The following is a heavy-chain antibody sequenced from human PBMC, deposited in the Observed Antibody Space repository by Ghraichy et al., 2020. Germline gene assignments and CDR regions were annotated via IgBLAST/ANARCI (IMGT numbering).Heavy chain of an antibody. CDR1: GGSISSFSYY. Sequence: SETLSLTCTVSGGSISSFSYYWGWIRQPPGKGLEWIGSIYYSGSTYYNPSLKSRVTISVDTSKNQFSLRLSSLTAADTAVYYCDVAVAGIEDYWGQGTLVTVSS. J-gene: IGHJ4*02. CDR3: DVAVAGIEDY. CDR2: IYYSGST. D-gene: IGHD6-19*01. V-gene: IGHV4-39*01.